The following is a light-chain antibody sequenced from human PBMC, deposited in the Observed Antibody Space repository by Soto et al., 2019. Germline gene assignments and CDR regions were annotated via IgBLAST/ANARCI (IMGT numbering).Light chain of an antibody. CDR2: DAS. V-gene: IGKV1-33*01. CDR1: QDIRNY. Sequence: IQMTQSPSSLSSFVGDRVTITFQASQDIRNYLKWYQQKPGKAPKLLIYDASNLETGVPSRFRGSGSGTDFTFTISSLQPDDIAIYYCQQYDNLPLPFGGGTKVAIK. J-gene: IGKJ4*01. CDR3: QQYDNLPLP.